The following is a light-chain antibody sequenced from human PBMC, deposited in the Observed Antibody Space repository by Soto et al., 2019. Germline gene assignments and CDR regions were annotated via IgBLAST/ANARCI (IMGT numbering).Light chain of an antibody. CDR2: KDS. CDR1: AFPKQY. J-gene: IGLJ2*01. Sequence: SYELTQPPSVSVSPGQTARITCSGDAFPKQYAYWYQQKPGQAPVLVIYKDSERPSGIPERFSGSSSGTTVTLTISGVQAEDEADYYCQSAESSGTYEVFGGGTKVTVL. CDR3: QSAESSGTYEV. V-gene: IGLV3-25*02.